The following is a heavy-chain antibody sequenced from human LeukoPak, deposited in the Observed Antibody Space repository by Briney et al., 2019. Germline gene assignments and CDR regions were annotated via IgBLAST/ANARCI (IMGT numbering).Heavy chain of an antibody. CDR1: GFTFSNYE. CDR3: ARRLTSGLFDY. V-gene: IGHV3-48*03. Sequence: PGGSLRLSCAASGFTFSNYEMNWVRQAPGKGLEWVSYINSGSTMYYADSVKGRFTISRDNAKSSLYLQMNSLRAEDTAVYYCARRLTSGLFDYWGQGTPVTVSS. D-gene: IGHD2-8*01. J-gene: IGHJ4*02. CDR2: INSGSTM.